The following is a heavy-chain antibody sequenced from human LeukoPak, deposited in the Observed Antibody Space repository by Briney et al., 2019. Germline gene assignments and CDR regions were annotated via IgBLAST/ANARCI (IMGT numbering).Heavy chain of an antibody. V-gene: IGHV4-34*01. CDR2: INHSGST. D-gene: IGHD6-13*01. CDR3: ARPLAAAGKGNWFDP. CDR1: GGSFSGYY. J-gene: IGHJ5*02. Sequence: SETLSLTCAVYGGSFSGYYWSWIRQPPGKGLEWIGEINHSGSTNYNPSLKSRVTISVDTSKNQLSLKLSSVTAADTAVYYCARPLAAAGKGNWFDPWGQGTLVTVSS.